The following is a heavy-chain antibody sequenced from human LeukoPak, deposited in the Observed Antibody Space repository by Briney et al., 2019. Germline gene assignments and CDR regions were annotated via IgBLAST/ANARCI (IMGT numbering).Heavy chain of an antibody. D-gene: IGHD4-17*01. J-gene: IGHJ4*02. CDR2: INPNTGGT. Sequence: ASVKVSCKASGYTFSGYYMHWVRQAPGQGLEWMGWINPNTGGTNYAQKFQGRVTLTGDTSISTAYMELSRLTSDDTAVYYCARVLTGDYDYWGQGTLVTVPS. CDR3: ARVLTGDYDY. CDR1: GYTFSGYY. V-gene: IGHV1-2*02.